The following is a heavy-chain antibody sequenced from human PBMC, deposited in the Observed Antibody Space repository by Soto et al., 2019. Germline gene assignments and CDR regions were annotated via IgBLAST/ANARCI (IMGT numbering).Heavy chain of an antibody. V-gene: IGHV5-51*01. CDR3: ARRLPYYDDSSGYYYFDC. CDR2: IYPGDSDT. Sequence: GESLKISCKGSGYSFTSYWIGWVRQMPGKGLEWMGIIYPGDSDTKYSPSFQGHVTISADKSISTAYLQWSSLKASDTAMYYCARRLPYYDDSSGYYYFDCWGQGTLVTVSS. J-gene: IGHJ4*02. D-gene: IGHD3-22*01. CDR1: GYSFTSYW.